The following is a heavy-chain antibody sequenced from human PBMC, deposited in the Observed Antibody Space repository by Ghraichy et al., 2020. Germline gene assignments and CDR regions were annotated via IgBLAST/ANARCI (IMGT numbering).Heavy chain of an antibody. D-gene: IGHD4-17*01. J-gene: IGHJ4*02. CDR2: IKSDGSDI. CDR1: GFTFSRHW. CDR3: ARDPYGDYKYGGTDY. Sequence: GESLNISCAASGFTFSRHWMSWVRQAPGKGLEWVASIKSDGSDIFYVDSVKGRFTISRDNAKNSVSLEMNSLRVEDTAVYYCARDPYGDYKYGGTDYWGQGPLIGVSS. V-gene: IGHV3-7*01.